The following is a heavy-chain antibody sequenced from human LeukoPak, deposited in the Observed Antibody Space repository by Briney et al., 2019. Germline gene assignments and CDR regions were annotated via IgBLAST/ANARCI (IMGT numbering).Heavy chain of an antibody. D-gene: IGHD3-22*01. CDR2: IYPGDSNT. Sequence: GESLKISCKGSGYSFTTYCIGWVRQMPGKGLEWMGIIYPGDSNTEYSPSFQGQVTISADKSISTAYLQWSSLKASDTAMYYCARRPNPYDSSGYYFDWGQGTLVTVSS. J-gene: IGHJ4*02. V-gene: IGHV5-51*01. CDR3: ARRPNPYDSSGYYFD. CDR1: GYSFTTYC.